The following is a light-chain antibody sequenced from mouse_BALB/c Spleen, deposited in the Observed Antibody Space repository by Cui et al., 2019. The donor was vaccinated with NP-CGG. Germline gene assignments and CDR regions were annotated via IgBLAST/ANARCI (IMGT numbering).Light chain of an antibody. CDR3: ALWYSNHWV. V-gene: IGLV1*01. J-gene: IGLJ1*01. CDR2: GTN. Sequence: QAIVPQESAPTTPPGETLTLTCRSNTGAVTTSNYANWVQEKPDHLFTGLIGGTNNRAPGVPARFSGSLIGDKAALTITGAQTEDEAVYFCALWYSNHWVFGGGTKLTVL. CDR1: TGAVTTSNY.